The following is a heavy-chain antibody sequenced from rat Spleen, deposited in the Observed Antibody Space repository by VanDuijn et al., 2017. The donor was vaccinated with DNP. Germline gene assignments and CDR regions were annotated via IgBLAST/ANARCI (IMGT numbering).Heavy chain of an antibody. V-gene: IGHV2-19*01. CDR2: IRSGGST. Sequence: QVQLKESGPGLVQPSQTLSLTCTVSGFSLINYGVSWVRQPPGKGLEWMGRIRSGGSTDYNSVLKSRLSISRDTSKSQVFLKMNSLQTEDIATYFCARETMMVVITTPFDYWGQGVMVTVSS. CDR3: ARETMMVVITTPFDY. D-gene: IGHD1-12*02. CDR1: GFSLINYG. J-gene: IGHJ2*01.